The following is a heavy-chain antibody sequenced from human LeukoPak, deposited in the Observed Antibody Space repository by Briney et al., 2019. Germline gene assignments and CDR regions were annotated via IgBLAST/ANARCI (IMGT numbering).Heavy chain of an antibody. CDR2: ISSNGGST. D-gene: IGHD4-23*01. J-gene: IGHJ4*02. CDR1: GFTFSSYA. CDR3: ARGPIRDYGGNSGDY. Sequence: GGSLRLSCAASGFTFSSYAMHWVRQAPGKGLEYVSAISSNGGSTYYANSVKGRFTIPRDNSKNTLYLQMGSLRAEDMAVYYCARGPIRDYGGNSGDYWAQGTLVTVSS. V-gene: IGHV3-64*01.